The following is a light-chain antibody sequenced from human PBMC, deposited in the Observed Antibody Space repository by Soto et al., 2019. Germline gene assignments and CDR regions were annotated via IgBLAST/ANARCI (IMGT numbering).Light chain of an antibody. CDR2: GNS. CDR1: SSNIGAGYD. Sequence: QAVVTQPPSVSGAPGQRVTISCTGSSSNIGAGYDVHWYQQLPGTAPKLLIYGNSNGPSGVPDRFSGSKSGTSASLAITGLQAEDEADYYCQSYDSSLSGYVVFGGGTQLTVL. CDR3: QSYDSSLSGYVV. J-gene: IGLJ2*01. V-gene: IGLV1-40*01.